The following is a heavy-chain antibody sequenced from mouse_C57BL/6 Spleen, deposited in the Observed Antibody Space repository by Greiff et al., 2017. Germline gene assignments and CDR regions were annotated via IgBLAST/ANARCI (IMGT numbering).Heavy chain of an antibody. V-gene: IGHV1-64*01. CDR2: IHPNSGST. CDR1: GYTFTSYW. CDR3: ARSGSNLPGYCCDC. J-gene: IGHJ2*01. Sequence: QVQLQQSGAELVKPGASVKLSCKASGYTFTSYWMHWVKQRPGQGLEWIGMIHPNSGSTNYNEKFKSKATLTVDKSSSTAYMQLSSLTSGGSAVYYCARSGSNLPGYCCDCWGQRTTRTVSS. D-gene: IGHD2-5*01.